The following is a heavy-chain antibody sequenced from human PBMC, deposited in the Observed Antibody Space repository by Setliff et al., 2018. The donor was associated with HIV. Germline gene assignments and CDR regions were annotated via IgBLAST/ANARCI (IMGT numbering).Heavy chain of an antibody. CDR2: ISRREDMI. V-gene: IGHV3-11*04. CDR1: GFTFTSNY. Sequence: GSLRLSCAASGFTFTSNYMSWVRQAPGKGLEWVSYISRREDMIRYSESVKGRFTISRDNAKNSLYLQMNSLRAEDTAVYYCARGPLSSSWYNWFDPWGQGTLVTVSS. D-gene: IGHD6-13*01. J-gene: IGHJ5*02. CDR3: ARGPLSSSWYNWFDP.